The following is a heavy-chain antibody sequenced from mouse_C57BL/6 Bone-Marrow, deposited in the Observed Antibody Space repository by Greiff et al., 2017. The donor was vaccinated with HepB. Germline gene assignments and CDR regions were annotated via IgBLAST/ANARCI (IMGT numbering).Heavy chain of an antibody. D-gene: IGHD1-1*01. J-gene: IGHJ1*03. CDR3: AGSYGSRHYRYFDV. Sequence: VQLQQPGAELVRPGTSVKLSCKASGYTFTSYWMHWVKQRPGQGLEWIGVIDPSDSYTNYNQKFKGKATLTVDTSSSTAYMQLSSLTSEDSAVYYCAGSYGSRHYRYFDVWGTGTTLTVSS. CDR1: GYTFTSYW. CDR2: IDPSDSYT. V-gene: IGHV1-59*01.